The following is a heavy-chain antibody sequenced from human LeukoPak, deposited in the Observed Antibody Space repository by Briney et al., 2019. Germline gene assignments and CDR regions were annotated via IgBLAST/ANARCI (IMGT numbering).Heavy chain of an antibody. CDR3: VRGGYYYDSSGYYSY. CDR1: GYTFTGYY. Sequence: ASVKVSCKASGYTFTGYYMHWVRQAPGQGLEWMGWINPNSGGTNYAQKFQGRVTMTRDTSISTAYMELSRLRSDDTAVYYCVRGGYYYDSSGYYSYWGQGTLVTVSS. D-gene: IGHD3-22*01. J-gene: IGHJ4*02. CDR2: INPNSGGT. V-gene: IGHV1-2*02.